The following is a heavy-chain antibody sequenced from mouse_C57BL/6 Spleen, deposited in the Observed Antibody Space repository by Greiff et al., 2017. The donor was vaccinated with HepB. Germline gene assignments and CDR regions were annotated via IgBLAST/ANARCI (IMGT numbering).Heavy chain of an antibody. CDR3: ARSTGYFDY. CDR2: IRNKANGYTT. CDR1: GFTFTDYY. V-gene: IGHV7-3*01. J-gene: IGHJ2*01. Sequence: EVQLVESGGGLVQPGGSLSLSCAASGFTFTDYYMSWVRQPPGKALEWLGFIRNKANGYTTEYSASVKGRFTISRDNSQRILYLQMNALRAEDSATYYCARSTGYFDYWGQGTTLTVSS.